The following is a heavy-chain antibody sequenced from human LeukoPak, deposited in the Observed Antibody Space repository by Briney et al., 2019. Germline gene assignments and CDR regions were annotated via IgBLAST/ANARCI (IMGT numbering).Heavy chain of an antibody. CDR3: AREASGSDNYYSDF. D-gene: IGHD3-10*01. J-gene: IGHJ4*02. Sequence: GGSLRLSCAASGLTFSTYWMQWVRQAPGKGPVWVSRIHKDGKNPKYADSVEGRFTISRDNGKNTLYLQMNSLRAEDTAVYYCAREASGSDNYYSDFWGQGTLVTVSS. CDR1: GLTFSTYW. CDR2: IHKDGKNP. V-gene: IGHV3-74*01.